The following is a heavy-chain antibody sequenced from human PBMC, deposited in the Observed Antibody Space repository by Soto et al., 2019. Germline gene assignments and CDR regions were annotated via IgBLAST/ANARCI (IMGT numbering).Heavy chain of an antibody. J-gene: IGHJ4*02. CDR3: EKDLHNWHYGGYFDY. V-gene: IGHV3-30*18. CDR1: GFTFSSYG. D-gene: IGHD1-7*01. CDR2: ISYDRSNK. Sequence: GGSLRLSCAASGFTFSSYGMHWVRQAPGKGLEWVAVISYDRSNKYYADSVKGRFTISRDNSKNTLYLQMNSLRAEDTAVYYCEKDLHNWHYGGYFDYWGQGTLVTVSS.